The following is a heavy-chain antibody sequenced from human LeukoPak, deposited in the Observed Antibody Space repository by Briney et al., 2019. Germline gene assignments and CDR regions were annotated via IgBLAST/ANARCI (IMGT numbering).Heavy chain of an antibody. V-gene: IGHV4-59*11. D-gene: IGHD1-1*01. Sequence: PSETLSLTCTVSGGSISSHYWSWIRQPPGKGLEWIGYIYYSGSTNYNPSLKSRVTISVDTSKNQFSLKLSSVTAADTAVYYCARVRATRTTTVKHWFDPWGQGTLVTVSS. CDR2: IYYSGST. CDR1: GGSISSHY. CDR3: ARVRATRTTTVKHWFDP. J-gene: IGHJ5*02.